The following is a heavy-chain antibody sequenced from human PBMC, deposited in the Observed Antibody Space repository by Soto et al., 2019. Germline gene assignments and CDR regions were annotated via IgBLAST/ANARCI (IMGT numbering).Heavy chain of an antibody. CDR2: IYWDNEK. CDR3: ARSLWFGELH. Sequence: QITLKESGPTLVKPTQTLTLTCSFPGFSLSTTGVGVGWIRQSPGKALEWLAIIYWDNEKRYSPSLKSRVTITKDTSKNQVVLTVTNMDPVDTGTYYCARSLWFGELHWGQGALVTVSS. V-gene: IGHV2-5*02. J-gene: IGHJ4*02. CDR1: GFSLSTTGVG. D-gene: IGHD3-10*01.